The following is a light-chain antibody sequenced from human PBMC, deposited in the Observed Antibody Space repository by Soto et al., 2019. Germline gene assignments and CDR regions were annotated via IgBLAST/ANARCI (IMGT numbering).Light chain of an antibody. V-gene: IGKV1-39*01. CDR3: QQSYTTPLT. J-gene: IGKJ4*01. Sequence: SRLTPSPFSLGSSGGGGATIRWRASQGITTHINWFQQKAGKAPNLLISAASSLQSGVPSRFSGSGSGRDFTLTITSLQPEDSATYYCQQSYTTPLTFGGGTKVDIK. CDR1: QGITTH. CDR2: AAS.